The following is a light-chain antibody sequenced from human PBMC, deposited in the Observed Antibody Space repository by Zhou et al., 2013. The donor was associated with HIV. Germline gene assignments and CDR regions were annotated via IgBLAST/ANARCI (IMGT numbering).Light chain of an antibody. CDR1: QTISSY. V-gene: IGKV1-39*01. CDR2: AAA. Sequence: DIQMTQSPSSLSASVGDRVTITCRASQTISSYLNWYQQKPGKAPKLLIYAAASLQSGVPSRFSGSGSGTDFTLTISSLQPEDIATYYCQQYDNLLLSFGQGTKLEIK. J-gene: IGKJ2*03. CDR3: QQYDNLLLS.